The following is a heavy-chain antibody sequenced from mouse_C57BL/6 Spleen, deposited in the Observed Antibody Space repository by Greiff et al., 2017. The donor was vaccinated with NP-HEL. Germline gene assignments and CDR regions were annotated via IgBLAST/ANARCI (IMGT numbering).Heavy chain of an antibody. V-gene: IGHV1-26*01. CDR3: AYYDYDHDYAMDY. D-gene: IGHD2-4*01. J-gene: IGHJ4*01. Sequence: EVQLQQSGPELVKPGASVKISCKASGYTFTDYYMNWVKQSPGKSLEWIGDINPNNGGTSYNQKFKGKATLTVDKSSSTAYMELRSLTSEDSAVYYCAYYDYDHDYAMDYWGQGTSVTVSS. CDR2: INPNNGGT. CDR1: GYTFTDYY.